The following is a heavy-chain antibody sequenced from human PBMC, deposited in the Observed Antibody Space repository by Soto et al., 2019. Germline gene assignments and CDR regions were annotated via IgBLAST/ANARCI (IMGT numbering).Heavy chain of an antibody. Sequence: GGSLRLSCAASGFTFDDYAMHWVRQAPGKGLEWVSGISWNSGSIGYADSVKGRFTISRDNAKNSLYLQMNSLRAGDTALYYCAKVRIAVAALDAFDIWGQGTMVTVSS. V-gene: IGHV3-9*01. D-gene: IGHD6-19*01. J-gene: IGHJ3*02. CDR2: ISWNSGSI. CDR1: GFTFDDYA. CDR3: AKVRIAVAALDAFDI.